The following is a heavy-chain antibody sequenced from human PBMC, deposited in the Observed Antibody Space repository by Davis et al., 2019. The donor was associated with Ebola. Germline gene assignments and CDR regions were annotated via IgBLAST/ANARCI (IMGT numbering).Heavy chain of an antibody. CDR2: IRSKANSYAT. J-gene: IGHJ4*02. Sequence: GESLKISCAASGFTFSGSAMHWVRQASGKGLEWVGRIRSKANSYATAYSSSVKGRFTISRDDSKNTAYLQMNSQKTEDTAVYYCTGTAGPFDYWGQGTLVTVSS. CDR3: TGTAGPFDY. CDR1: GFTFSGSA. V-gene: IGHV3-73*01.